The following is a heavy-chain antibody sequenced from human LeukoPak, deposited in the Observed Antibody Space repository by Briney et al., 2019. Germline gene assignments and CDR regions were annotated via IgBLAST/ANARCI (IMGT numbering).Heavy chain of an antibody. CDR1: GYTFSGYF. D-gene: IGHD2-2*01. V-gene: IGHV1-2*06. CDR2: INSNSGGT. CDR3: ASADIVVVPAVRRFDP. J-gene: IGHJ5*02. Sequence: ASVKVSCKTSGYTFSGYFIHWVRQAAGQGLEWMGRINSNSGGTNYAQKFQGRVTMTRDTSISTAYMELSRLRSDDTAVYYCASADIVVVPAVRRFDPWGQGTLVTVSS.